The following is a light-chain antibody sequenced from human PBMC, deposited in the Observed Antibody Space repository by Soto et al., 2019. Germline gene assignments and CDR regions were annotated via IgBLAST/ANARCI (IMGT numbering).Light chain of an antibody. CDR3: IQFSHFPRT. J-gene: IGKJ1*01. V-gene: IGKV2-24*01. CDR2: QVS. CDR1: QSLVYSDGNTY. Sequence: VLTQSPLSSPVTLGQPASISCRSSQSLVYSDGNTYLSWLQQRPGQPPRLLIYQVSNRFSGVPDRFSGRGAGTDFTLNISRLEAEDVGVYSCIQFSHFPRTFGQGTKVEIK.